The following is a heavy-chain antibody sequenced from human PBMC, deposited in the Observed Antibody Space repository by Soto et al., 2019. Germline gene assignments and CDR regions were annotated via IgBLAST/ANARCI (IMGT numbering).Heavy chain of an antibody. CDR3: ARQGLLNYYYYMDV. D-gene: IGHD3-10*01. CDR1: GGSISSSSYY. V-gene: IGHV4-39*01. Sequence: SETLSLTCTVSGGSISSSSYYLGWIRQPPGKGLEWIGSIYYSGSTYYNPSLKSRVTISVDTSKNQFSLKLSSVTAADTAVYYCARQGLLNYYYYMDVWGKGTTVTVSS. CDR2: IYYSGST. J-gene: IGHJ6*03.